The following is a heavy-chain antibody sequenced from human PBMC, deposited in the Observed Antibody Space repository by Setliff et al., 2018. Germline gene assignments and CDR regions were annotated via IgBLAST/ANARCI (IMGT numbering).Heavy chain of an antibody. CDR2: TIPMFGST. CDR1: GGTFSSYG. Sequence: SVKVSCKASGGTFSSYGISWVRQAPGQGLEWMGGTIPMFGSTKYAQKFQERVTIIKDESTSTAYMELSSLRFEDTAVYYCAREGVDTRSSTDYRYYMDVWGKGTTVTVSS. J-gene: IGHJ6*03. CDR3: AREGVDTRSSTDYRYYMDV. V-gene: IGHV1-69*05. D-gene: IGHD5-18*01.